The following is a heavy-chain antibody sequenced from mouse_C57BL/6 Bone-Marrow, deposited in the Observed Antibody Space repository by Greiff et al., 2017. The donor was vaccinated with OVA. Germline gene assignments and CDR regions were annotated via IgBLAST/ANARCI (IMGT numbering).Heavy chain of an antibody. CDR3: ARDGYYESNYYAMDY. D-gene: IGHD2-3*01. CDR2: INSDGGST. V-gene: IGHV5-2*01. CDR1: EYEFPSHD. J-gene: IGHJ4*01. Sequence: DVKLVESGGGLVQPGESLKLSCESNEYEFPSHDMSWVRKTPEKRLELVAAINSDGGSTYYPDTMERRFIISRDNTKKTLYLQMSSLRSEDTALYYCARDGYYESNYYAMDYWGQGTSVTVSS.